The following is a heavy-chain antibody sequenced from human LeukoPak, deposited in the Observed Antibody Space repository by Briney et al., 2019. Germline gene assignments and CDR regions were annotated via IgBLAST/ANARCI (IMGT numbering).Heavy chain of an antibody. CDR1: GYTFDRPW. CDR3: VRQIAVAGRTTSEYWYYIDV. D-gene: IGHD6-19*01. Sequence: GESLKISCQASGYTFDRPWIGWVRQMPGKGFQWLGIVYPRDSDTRYSPSVEGHIPITAHTSIDTAYLQWRSLSASDTANYLCVRQIAVAGRTTSEYWYYIDVLGKGTAVTVSS. V-gene: IGHV5-51*01. CDR2: VYPRDSDT. J-gene: IGHJ6*03.